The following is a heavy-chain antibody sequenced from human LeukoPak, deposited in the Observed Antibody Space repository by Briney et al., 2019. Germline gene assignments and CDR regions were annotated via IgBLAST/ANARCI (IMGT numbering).Heavy chain of an antibody. CDR1: GFTFSSYW. CDR2: IKQDGSEK. V-gene: IGHV3-7*01. D-gene: IGHD5-18*01. CDR3: ARDRAMDDY. Sequence: GGSLRLSCAASGFTFSSYWMNWVRQAPGKGLEWVANIKQDGSEKYYVDSVTGRFTISRDNAKNSVYLQMNSLRAEDTAVYYCARDRAMDDYWGQGTLVTVSS. J-gene: IGHJ4*02.